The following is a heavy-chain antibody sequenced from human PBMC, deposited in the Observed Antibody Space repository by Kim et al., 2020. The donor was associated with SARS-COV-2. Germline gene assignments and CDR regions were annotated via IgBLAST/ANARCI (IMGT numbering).Heavy chain of an antibody. CDR3: AGDTGLRYFDWLQDWYFDL. CDR2: ISSSSSYT. V-gene: IGHV3-11*06. D-gene: IGHD3-9*01. J-gene: IGHJ2*01. CDR1: GFTFSDYY. Sequence: GGSLRLSCAASGFTFSDYYMSWIRQAPGKGLEWVSYISSSSSYTNYADSVKGRFTISRDNAKNSLYLQMNSLRAEDTAVYYCAGDTGLRYFDWLQDWYFDLWGRGTLVTVSS.